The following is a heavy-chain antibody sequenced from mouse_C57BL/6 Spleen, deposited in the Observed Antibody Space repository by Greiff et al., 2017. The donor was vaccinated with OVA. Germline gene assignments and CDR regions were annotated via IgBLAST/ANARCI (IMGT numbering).Heavy chain of an antibody. CDR3: ARDSSGSSY. Sequence: VQLQQPGAELVRPGTSVKLSCKASGYTFTSYWMHWVKQRPGQGLEWIGVIDPSDSYTNYNQKFKGKATLTVDTSSSTAYMQLSSLTSEDSAVYYCARDSSGSSYWGQGTTLTVSS. V-gene: IGHV1-59*01. CDR2: IDPSDSYT. CDR1: GYTFTSYW. D-gene: IGHD3-2*02. J-gene: IGHJ2*01.